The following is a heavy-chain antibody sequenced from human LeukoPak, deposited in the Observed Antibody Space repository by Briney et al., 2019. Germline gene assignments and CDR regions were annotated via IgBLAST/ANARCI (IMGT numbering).Heavy chain of an antibody. Sequence: GASVKVSCKASGYTFTSYGISWVRQAPGQGLEWMGWISAYSGNTNYAQKLQGRVTMTTDTSTSTAYMELRSLRSDDAAVYYCARVGIVATISAFDYWGQGTLVTVSS. V-gene: IGHV1-18*01. CDR2: ISAYSGNT. CDR1: GYTFTSYG. D-gene: IGHD5-12*01. CDR3: ARVGIVATISAFDY. J-gene: IGHJ4*02.